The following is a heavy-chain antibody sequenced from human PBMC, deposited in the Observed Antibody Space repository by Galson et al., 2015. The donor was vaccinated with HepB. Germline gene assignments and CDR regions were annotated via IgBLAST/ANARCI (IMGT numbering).Heavy chain of an antibody. CDR3: AKYPLSSRRGVFGL. Sequence: SLRLSCAASGCTFSSYAMSWVRQAPGKGLEWVSTISGGADATYYADSVKGRFTISRDNSKNTLYLQMDGLRAEDTAVFFCAKYPLSSRRGVFGLWGQGTLVTVSS. V-gene: IGHV3-23*01. CDR2: ISGGADAT. CDR1: GCTFSSYA. J-gene: IGHJ4*02. D-gene: IGHD3-3*01.